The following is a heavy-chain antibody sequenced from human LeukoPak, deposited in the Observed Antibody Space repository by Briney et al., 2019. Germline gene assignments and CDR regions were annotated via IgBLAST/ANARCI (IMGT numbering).Heavy chain of an antibody. J-gene: IGHJ4*02. CDR2: ISSSSSVI. Sequence: GGSLRLSCAASGFIFSSYTMNWVRQAPGRGLEWVSSISSSSSVIYYTDSVKGRFIISRDNAKNSLYLQMNSLRAEDTAVYYCARGPPYDCFDSWGQGTLVTVAS. V-gene: IGHV3-21*06. CDR3: ARGPPYDCFDS. D-gene: IGHD4-17*01. CDR1: GFIFSSYT.